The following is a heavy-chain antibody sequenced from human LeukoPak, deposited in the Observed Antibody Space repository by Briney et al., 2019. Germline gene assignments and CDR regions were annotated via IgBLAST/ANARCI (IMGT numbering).Heavy chain of an antibody. J-gene: IGHJ6*02. CDR3: ARDGIAPEDLYYYGMDV. Sequence: ASVNASSEPSRYTFTSYYMHWVRQAPGQGLEWMGIINPSGGSTSYAQKFQGRVTKTRDTSTSTVYMELSSLRSEDTAVYYCARDGIAPEDLYYYGMDVWGQGTMVTVSS. CDR1: RYTFTSYY. D-gene: IGHD6-13*01. CDR2: INPSGGST. V-gene: IGHV1-46*01.